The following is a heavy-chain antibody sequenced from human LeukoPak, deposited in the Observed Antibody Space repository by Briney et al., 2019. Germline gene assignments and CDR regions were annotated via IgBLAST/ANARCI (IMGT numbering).Heavy chain of an antibody. V-gene: IGHV3-9*01. Sequence: SLRHSCAVSGFNFDDYAMHWVRHVPGKGLEWFSGINWNSDSIRYADYVKGRFITTSDNAKNSLYVQICNLRAEDRALHYDAINGGGDSGYGNFDYWGQGTLVTVSS. J-gene: IGHJ4*02. CDR3: AINGGGDSGYGNFDY. D-gene: IGHD5-12*01. CDR2: INWNSDSI. CDR1: GFNFDDYA.